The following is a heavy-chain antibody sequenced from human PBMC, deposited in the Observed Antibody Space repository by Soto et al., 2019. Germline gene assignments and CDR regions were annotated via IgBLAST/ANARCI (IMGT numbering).Heavy chain of an antibody. D-gene: IGHD2-21*01. V-gene: IGHV1-46*01. CDR3: AKEGAIPGEVDA. Sequence: HLAQSGPEVKRPGASVKIPCKASGFILTAWFMHWVRQAPGKGPGWMGIINTSGGNSIYSQKFQDRVTMTRDTSTSTLYVELSSLTSADTAVYYCAKEGAIPGEVDAWGQGTLVTVSS. J-gene: IGHJ1*01. CDR1: GFILTAWF. CDR2: INTSGGNS.